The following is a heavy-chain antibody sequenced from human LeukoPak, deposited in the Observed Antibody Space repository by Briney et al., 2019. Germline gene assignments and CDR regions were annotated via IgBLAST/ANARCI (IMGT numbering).Heavy chain of an antibody. D-gene: IGHD5-24*01. Sequence: SGGSLRLSCATSGFTFVGNAMSWVRQAPGKGLEWVSGVSGSDGSSHYADSVKGRLTISVDNSKNTLHLQMNSLRAEDTAVYYCAKGGLGGYNAVFDHWGQGTLVTVSS. CDR1: GFTFVGNA. CDR3: AKGGLGGYNAVFDH. V-gene: IGHV3-23*01. CDR2: VSGSDGSS. J-gene: IGHJ4*02.